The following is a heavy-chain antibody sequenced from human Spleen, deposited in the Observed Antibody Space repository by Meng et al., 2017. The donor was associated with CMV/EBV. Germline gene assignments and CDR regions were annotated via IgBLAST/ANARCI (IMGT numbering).Heavy chain of an antibody. J-gene: IGHJ4*02. CDR1: GFSFDDYA. V-gene: IGHV3-20*04. CDR3: ARDQGHCSSTSCYWGPFEY. D-gene: IGHD2-2*01. CDR2: LNYNGGTR. Sequence: GESLKISCASSGFSFDDYAMSWVRQVPGKGLEWVSGLNYNGGTRAYADSVKGRFSISRDNSKSSLYLQMNSLRAEDTAFYYCARDQGHCSSTSCYWGPFEYWGQGALVTVSS.